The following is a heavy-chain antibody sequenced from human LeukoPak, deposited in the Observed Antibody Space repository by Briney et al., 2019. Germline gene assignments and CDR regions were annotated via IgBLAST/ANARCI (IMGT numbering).Heavy chain of an antibody. CDR1: GGSISSYY. Sequence: SETLSLACTVSGGSISSYYWGWIRQPPRKGLEWIGSIHHSGRTYYNPSLKSRVTISVDTSKNHFSLKLNSVTAADTAVYYCARDHLANLASRLFDPWGQGTLVTVSS. CDR2: IHHSGRT. D-gene: IGHD3-3*01. CDR3: ARDHLANLASRLFDP. J-gene: IGHJ5*02. V-gene: IGHV4-38-2*02.